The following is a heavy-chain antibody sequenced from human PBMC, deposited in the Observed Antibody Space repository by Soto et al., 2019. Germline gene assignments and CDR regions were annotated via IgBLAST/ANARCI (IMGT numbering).Heavy chain of an antibody. CDR1: GFSLSTSGVG. J-gene: IGHJ4*01. CDR3: AHTHPSYYFDY. CDR2: IYWDDDK. V-gene: IGHV2-5*02. Sequence: QITLKESGPTLVKPTQTLTLTCTFSGFSLSTSGVGVGWIRQPPGKALEWLALIYWDDDKRYSPSLKSRLTITKDTSKNQVVLTITNIDPVDTATYYCAHTHPSYYFDYWGHGTLVTVSS.